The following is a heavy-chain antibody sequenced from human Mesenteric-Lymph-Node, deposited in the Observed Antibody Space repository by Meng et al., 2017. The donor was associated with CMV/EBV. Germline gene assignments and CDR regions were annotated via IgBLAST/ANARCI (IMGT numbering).Heavy chain of an antibody. J-gene: IGHJ6*02. CDR3: ARGDGVYDFWSGYSIASYYYYGMDV. V-gene: IGHV1-69*05. CDR2: IIPIFGTA. D-gene: IGHD3-3*01. Sequence: SVKVSCKASGGTFSSYAISWVRQAPGQGLEWMGGIIPIFGTANYAQKFQGRVTITTDESTSTAYMELSSLRSDDTAVYYCARGDGVYDFWSGYSIASYYYYGMDVWGQGTTVTVSS. CDR1: GGTFSSYA.